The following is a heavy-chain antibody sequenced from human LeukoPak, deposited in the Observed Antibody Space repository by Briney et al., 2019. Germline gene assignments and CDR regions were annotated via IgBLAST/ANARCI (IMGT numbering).Heavy chain of an antibody. CDR2: IYYSGST. V-gene: IGHV4-59*01. Sequence: SETLSLTCTISDDSIYDYYWSWLRQPPGQGLEWIGYIYYSGSTNYNPSLKSRVTMSVETSKNQFSLKLTSVTAADTAVYYCARGDGMDIWGQGTMVTVSS. CDR1: DDSIYDYY. D-gene: IGHD1-26*01. CDR3: ARGDGMDI. J-gene: IGHJ3*02.